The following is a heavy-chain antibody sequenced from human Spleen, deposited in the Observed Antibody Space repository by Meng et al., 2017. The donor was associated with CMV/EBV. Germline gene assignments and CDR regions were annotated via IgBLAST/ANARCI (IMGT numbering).Heavy chain of an antibody. CDR1: GYTFINYG. CDR2: ISGYNGNT. V-gene: IGHV1-18*03. Sequence: ASVKVSCKASGYTFINYGISWVRQAPGQGLEWMGWISGYNGNTNYVQKLQGRVTMTSDTSTSTAYMELRGLRSDDMAVYFCARGYDYSNYVPVDFWGQGTLVTVSS. CDR3: ARGYDYSNYVPVDF. D-gene: IGHD4-11*01. J-gene: IGHJ4*02.